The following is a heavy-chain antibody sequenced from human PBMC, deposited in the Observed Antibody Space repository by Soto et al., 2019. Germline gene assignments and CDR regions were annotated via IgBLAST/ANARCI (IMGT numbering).Heavy chain of an antibody. V-gene: IGHV3-23*01. CDR1: GFTFSSYS. D-gene: IGHD3-22*01. CDR3: AKGRSDDSSGYYYTLDY. J-gene: IGHJ4*02. CDR2: ISGSGGTT. Sequence: PGGSLRLSCAASGFTFSSYSMSWVRQAPGKGLQWVSVISGSGGTTFYADSVKGRFTISRDNSKNTLYLQMNSLRAEDTALYYCAKGRSDDSSGYYYTLDYWGQGALVTVSS.